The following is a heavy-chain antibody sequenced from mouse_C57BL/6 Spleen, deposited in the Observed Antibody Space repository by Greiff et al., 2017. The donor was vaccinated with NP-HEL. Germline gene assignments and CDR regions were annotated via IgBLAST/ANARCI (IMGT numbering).Heavy chain of an antibody. D-gene: IGHD1-1*01. J-gene: IGHJ3*01. CDR2: FYPGSGSI. CDR3: ARHEDDPYYYGSRFAY. Sequence: QVQLQQSGAELVKPGASVKLSCKASGYTFTEYTIHWVKQRSGQGLEWIGWFYPGSGSIKYNEKFKDKATLTADKSSSTVYMELSRLTSEYSAVYVCARHEDDPYYYGSRFAYWGQGTLVTVSA. CDR1: GYTFTEYT. V-gene: IGHV1-62-2*01.